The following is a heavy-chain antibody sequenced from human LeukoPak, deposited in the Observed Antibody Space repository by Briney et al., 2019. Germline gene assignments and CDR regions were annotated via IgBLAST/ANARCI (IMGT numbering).Heavy chain of an antibody. CDR1: GGSISSGGYS. J-gene: IGHJ4*02. V-gene: IGHV4-30-2*01. Sequence: SQTLSLTCAVSGGSISSGGYSWSWIRQPPGKGLEWIGYINHSGSTNCNPSLKSRVTISVDTSKNQFSLKLSSVTAADTAVYYCAREAYSGSYYVNYWGQGTLVTVSS. CDR2: INHSGST. CDR3: AREAYSGSYYVNY. D-gene: IGHD1-26*01.